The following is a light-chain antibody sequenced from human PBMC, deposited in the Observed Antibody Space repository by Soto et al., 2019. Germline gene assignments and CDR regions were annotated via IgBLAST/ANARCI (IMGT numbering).Light chain of an antibody. CDR2: DVS. CDR3: CSYAGSYTLEV. CDR1: NTDVGAYDY. V-gene: IGLV2-11*01. J-gene: IGLJ3*02. Sequence: QSALTQPRSVSGSPGQSVTISCTGTNTDVGAYDYVSWYRRHPGKAPKLMIYDVSMRPSGVPDRFSGSKSGNTASLTISGLRADDEADYYCCSYAGSYTLEVFGGGTKLTVL.